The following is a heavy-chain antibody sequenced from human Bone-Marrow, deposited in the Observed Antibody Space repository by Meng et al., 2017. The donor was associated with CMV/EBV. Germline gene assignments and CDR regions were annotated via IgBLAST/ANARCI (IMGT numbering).Heavy chain of an antibody. CDR1: GGSFSGYY. CDR3: ARGLFRDLGELFYGWFDP. V-gene: IGHV4-34*01. CDR2: INHSGST. Sequence: QVLLRQWGAGLLKPSGTLSLTSVVDGGSFSGYYWPWIRQAPGKGLEWIGEINHSGSTNYKASLKSRLNISVDTSKNQVSLKLNSVTAADTAVYYCARGLFRDLGELFYGWFDPWGQGTLVTVSS. J-gene: IGHJ5*02. D-gene: IGHD3-10*01.